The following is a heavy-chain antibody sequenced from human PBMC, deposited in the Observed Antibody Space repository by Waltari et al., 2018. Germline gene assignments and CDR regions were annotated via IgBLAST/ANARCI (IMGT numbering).Heavy chain of an antibody. D-gene: IGHD6-6*01. J-gene: IGHJ4*02. CDR2: ISYEGSNK. CDR3: ASTYGGYSSSSPFDY. CDR1: GFTFSSYA. V-gene: IGHV3-30-3*01. Sequence: QVQLVESGGGVVQPGRSLRLSCAASGFTFSSYAMHWVRQAPGKGLEWVAVISYEGSNKYYADSVNGRFTISRDNSKNTLYLQMNSLRAEDTAVYYCASTYGGYSSSSPFDYWGQGTLVTVSS.